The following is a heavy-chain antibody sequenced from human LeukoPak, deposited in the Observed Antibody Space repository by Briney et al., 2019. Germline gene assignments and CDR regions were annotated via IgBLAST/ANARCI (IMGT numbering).Heavy chain of an antibody. Sequence: SVKVSRKASGGTFSIDTISWVRHAPGQGLEWRGRIIPILGIANYAQKFQGRVTITANKSTSTAYMELSSLRSEDTAVYYCARNSGYDWGEGMDVWGQGTTVTVSS. CDR3: ARNSGYDWGEGMDV. CDR2: IIPILGIA. CDR1: GGTFSIDT. V-gene: IGHV1-69*02. D-gene: IGHD5-12*01. J-gene: IGHJ6*02.